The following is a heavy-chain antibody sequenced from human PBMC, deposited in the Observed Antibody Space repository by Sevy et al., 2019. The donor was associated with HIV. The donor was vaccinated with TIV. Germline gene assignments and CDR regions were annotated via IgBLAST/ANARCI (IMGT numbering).Heavy chain of an antibody. CDR3: ARRSTSSAMDV. CDR2: INPYSGDT. CDR1: GYNLTWHY. V-gene: IGHV1-2*02. Sequence: ASVKVSCKASGYNLTWHYLHWVRQAPGQGLEWMGWINPYSGDTKYAQKFQGRVTMTRDTSISTAYMELTWLRSDDTAVYFCARRSTSSAMDVWGKGTTVTVSS. D-gene: IGHD6-6*01. J-gene: IGHJ6*04.